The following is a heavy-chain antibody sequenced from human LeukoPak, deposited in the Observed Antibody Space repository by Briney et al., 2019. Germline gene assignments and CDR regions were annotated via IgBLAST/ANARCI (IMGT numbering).Heavy chain of an antibody. V-gene: IGHV4-34*01. Sequence: SETLSLTCAVYGGSFSGYYWSWIRQPPGKGLEWIGEINHSGSTNYNPSLKSRVTISVDTSKNQFSLKLSSVTAADTAVYYCARGKSVTAIDYWGQGGLASVSS. J-gene: IGHJ4*02. D-gene: IGHD2-21*02. CDR2: INHSGST. CDR1: GGSFSGYY. CDR3: ARGKSVTAIDY.